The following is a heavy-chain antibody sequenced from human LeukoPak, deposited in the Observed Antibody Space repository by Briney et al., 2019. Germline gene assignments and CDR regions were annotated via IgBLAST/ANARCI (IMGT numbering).Heavy chain of an antibody. D-gene: IGHD4/OR15-4a*01. CDR1: GFTFSSYS. Sequence: GGSLRLSCAASGFTFSSYSIYWVRQTPGKGLECVSAISGDGVSPYYADSVRGRFTISRDNSKNTLYLQMNSLRVEDTAVYFCARDPGAFPYFFDYWGQGTLVTVSS. CDR2: ISGDGVSP. V-gene: IGHV3-23*01. J-gene: IGHJ4*02. CDR3: ARDPGAFPYFFDY.